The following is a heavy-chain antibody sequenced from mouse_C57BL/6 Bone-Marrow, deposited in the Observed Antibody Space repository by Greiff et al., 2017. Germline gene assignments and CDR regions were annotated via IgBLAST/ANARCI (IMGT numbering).Heavy chain of an antibody. CDR3: AREGIYYGNSWFAY. J-gene: IGHJ3*01. Sequence: EVHLVESGGGLVKPGGSLKLSCAASGFTFSSYAMSWVRQTPEKRLEWVATISDGGSYTYYPDNVKGRFTISRDNAKNNLYLQMSHLKSEDTAMYYCAREGIYYGNSWFAYWGQGTLVTVSA. CDR1: GFTFSSYA. D-gene: IGHD2-1*01. CDR2: ISDGGSYT. V-gene: IGHV5-4*01.